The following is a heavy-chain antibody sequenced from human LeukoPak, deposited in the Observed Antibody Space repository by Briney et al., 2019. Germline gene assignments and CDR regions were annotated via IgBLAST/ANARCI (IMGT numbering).Heavy chain of an antibody. CDR1: GFTFSSYW. D-gene: IGHD3-22*01. CDR2: IKQDGSEK. V-gene: IGHV3-7*01. J-gene: IGHJ6*02. CDR3: ARRKYYYDSSGYPYPGMDV. Sequence: PGGSLRLSCAASGFTFSSYWMSWVRQAPGKGLEWVANIKQDGSEKYYVDSVKGRFTISRDNAKNSLYLQMNSLRAEDTAVYYCARRKYYYDSSGYPYPGMDVWGQGTTVTVSS.